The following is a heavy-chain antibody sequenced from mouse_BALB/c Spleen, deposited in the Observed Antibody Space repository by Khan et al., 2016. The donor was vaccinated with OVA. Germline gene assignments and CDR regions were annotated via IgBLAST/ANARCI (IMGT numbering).Heavy chain of an antibody. CDR2: ISDLAYTF. V-gene: IGHV5-15*02. D-gene: IGHD1-2*01. J-gene: IGHJ3*01. CDR1: GFTFSDYG. CDR3: ARGGGTAPLAY. Sequence: EVELVESGGGLVQPGGSRKLSCAASGFTFSDYGMAWVRQAPGKGPEWVAFISDLAYTFYYADTVTGRFTLSRENAKNTLSLEMSSLRSGDTAMYCCARGGGTAPLAYWGQGTLVTVSA.